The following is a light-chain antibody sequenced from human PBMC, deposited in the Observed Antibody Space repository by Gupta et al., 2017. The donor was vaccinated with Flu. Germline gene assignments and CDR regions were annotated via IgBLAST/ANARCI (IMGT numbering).Light chain of an antibody. CDR1: SSNIGSNY. J-gene: IGLJ3*02. CDR2: RND. V-gene: IGLV1-47*01. CDR3: AAWDDSLSGVV. Sequence: QSVLTQPPSASGTPGQSVSLARSGSSSNIGSNYVYWYQQLPGTAPTLLIYRNDQRPSGVPDRVSGSKSGTSASLAISGLRSEDEVDYYCAAWDDSLSGVVFGGGTKLTVL.